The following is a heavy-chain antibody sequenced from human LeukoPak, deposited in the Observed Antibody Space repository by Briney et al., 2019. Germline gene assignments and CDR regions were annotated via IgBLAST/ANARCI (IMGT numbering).Heavy chain of an antibody. V-gene: IGHV4-34*01. CDR1: GGSFSGYY. D-gene: IGHD2-2*02. Sequence: SETLSLTCAVYGGSFSGYYWSRLRQPPGKGLEWIGEINHSGSTNYNPSLKSRVTISVDTSKNQFSLKLSSVTAADTAVYYCARGGNVDIVVVPAAILDYWGQGTLVTVSS. J-gene: IGHJ4*02. CDR2: INHSGST. CDR3: ARGGNVDIVVVPAAILDY.